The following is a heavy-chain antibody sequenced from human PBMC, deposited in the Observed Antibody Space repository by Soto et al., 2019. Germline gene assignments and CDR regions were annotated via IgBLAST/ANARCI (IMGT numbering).Heavy chain of an antibody. CDR2: IFSDAER. D-gene: IGHD2-2*01. V-gene: IGHV2-26*01. Sequence: QVTLKESGPVLVKPTETLTLTCTVSGFSLTTGRMGVSWIRQPPGKALEWLAHIFSDAERSYSTSMQSRLTISKDTSGSQVVLSMTNVDPVDTGTYYCVRMNADSYQFYYAVDVWGHGTTVTVSS. CDR1: GFSLTTGRMG. CDR3: VRMNADSYQFYYAVDV. J-gene: IGHJ6*02.